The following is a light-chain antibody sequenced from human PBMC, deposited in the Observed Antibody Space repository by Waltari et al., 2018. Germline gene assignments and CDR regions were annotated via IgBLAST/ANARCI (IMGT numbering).Light chain of an antibody. V-gene: IGKV4-1*01. Sequence: DMWLTRSPDPLALSLGERATIRCGSTQSVLSSTNSNNYLAWYQQRPGQPPKLLVYWASTRVSGVPDRFDGSGSGTDFTLTISSLQAEDLAVYYCQQYYTTPCTFGQGTRLEIK. CDR2: WAS. CDR1: QSVLSSTNSNNY. J-gene: IGKJ2*02. CDR3: QQYYTTPCT.